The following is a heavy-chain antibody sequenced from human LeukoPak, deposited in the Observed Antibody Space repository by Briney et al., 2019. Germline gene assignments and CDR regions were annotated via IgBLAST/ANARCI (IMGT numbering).Heavy chain of an antibody. D-gene: IGHD2-15*01. J-gene: IGHJ4*02. CDR3: ARVGFCSGGLCPYYFDY. Sequence: ASVKVFCKASGYTLTGYYMHWVRQAPGQGLEWMGWINPNSGGTSFAQKFQGRVTMTRATSISTAYMELSSLRSDDTAVYYCARVGFCSGGLCPYYFDYWGQGTLVTVSS. CDR1: GYTLTGYY. V-gene: IGHV1-2*02. CDR2: INPNSGGT.